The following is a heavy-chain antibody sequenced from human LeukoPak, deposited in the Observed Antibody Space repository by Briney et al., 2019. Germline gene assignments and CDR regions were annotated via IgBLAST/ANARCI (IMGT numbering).Heavy chain of an antibody. V-gene: IGHV1-8*01. CDR1: GYTFTSYD. J-gene: IGHJ6*02. D-gene: IGHD3-22*01. CDR2: MIPNSGNT. Sequence: ASVKVSCKASGYTFTSYDINWVRQATGQGLEWMGWMIPNSGNTGYAQKFQGRVTMTRNTSKNTAYMELSSLRSEDTAVYYCARAGYYYDSSGYPNGMDVWGQGTTVTVSS. CDR3: ARAGYYYDSSGYPNGMDV.